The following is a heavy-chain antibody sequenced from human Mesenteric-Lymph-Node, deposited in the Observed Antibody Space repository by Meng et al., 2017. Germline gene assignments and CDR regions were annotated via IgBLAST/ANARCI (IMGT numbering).Heavy chain of an antibody. Sequence: GESLKISCAASGLTFSSYAMSWVRQAPGKGLKWVSLINPHGNNTGHADSVKGRFTISRDNAKNTLYLQMNTLRAEDTALYYCARDLNYGSKDYWGRGTLVTVSS. J-gene: IGHJ4*02. CDR3: ARDLNYGSKDY. D-gene: IGHD3-10*01. CDR2: INPHGNNT. V-gene: IGHV3-74*01. CDR1: GLTFSSYA.